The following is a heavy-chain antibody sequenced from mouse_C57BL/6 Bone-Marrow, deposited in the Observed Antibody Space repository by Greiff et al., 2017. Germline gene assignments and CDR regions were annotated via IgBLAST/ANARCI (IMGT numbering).Heavy chain of an antibody. V-gene: IGHV14-4*01. Sequence: VQLKESGAELVRPGASVKLSCTASGFNIKDDYMHWVKQRPEQGLEWIGWIDPENGATEYASKFQGKATITADTSSNTAYLQLSSLTSEDTAVYYCTREGLWSYYFDYWGQGTTLTVSS. D-gene: IGHD1-1*02. J-gene: IGHJ2*01. CDR1: GFNIKDDY. CDR3: TREGLWSYYFDY. CDR2: IDPENGAT.